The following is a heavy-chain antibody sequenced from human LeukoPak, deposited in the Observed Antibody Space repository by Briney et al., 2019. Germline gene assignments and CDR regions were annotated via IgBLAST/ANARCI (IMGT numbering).Heavy chain of an antibody. D-gene: IGHD3-3*01. CDR3: ARQVWSGYDTFDY. J-gene: IGHJ4*02. V-gene: IGHV1-69*05. CDR1: GGTFSSYA. Sequence: SVKVSCKASGGTFSSYAISWVRQVPGQGLEWMGRIIPIFGTANYAQKYHGRVTITTDESTSTAYMQLSSLRSEDTVVYYCARQVWSGYDTFDYGGQGTLVTVSS. CDR2: IIPIFGTA.